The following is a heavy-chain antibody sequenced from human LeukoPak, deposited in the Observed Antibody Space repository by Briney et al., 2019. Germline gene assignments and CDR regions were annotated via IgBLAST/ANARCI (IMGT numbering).Heavy chain of an antibody. Sequence: GGSLRLSCAASGFTFSSYSMTWVRQAPGKGLEWVSSISSSSSYIYYVDSVKGRFTISRDNAKSSLYLQMNRLRADDTAFYYCARGSSTVAGFDYWGQGTLVTVSS. CDR3: ARGSSTVAGFDY. J-gene: IGHJ4*02. CDR1: GFTFSSYS. V-gene: IGHV3-21*01. D-gene: IGHD3-10*01. CDR2: ISSSSSYI.